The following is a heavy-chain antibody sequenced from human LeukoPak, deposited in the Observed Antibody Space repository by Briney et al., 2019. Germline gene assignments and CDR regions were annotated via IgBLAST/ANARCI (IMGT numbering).Heavy chain of an antibody. J-gene: IGHJ4*02. Sequence: SQTLSLTCTVSGGSISRGGYYWSWIRQHPGKGLEWIGYIYYSGSTYYNPSLKSRVTISVDTSKNQFSLKLSSVTAADTAVYYCASLGDGYNGDYWGQGTLVTVSS. V-gene: IGHV4-31*03. CDR1: GGSISRGGYY. CDR3: ASLGDGYNGDY. D-gene: IGHD5-24*01. CDR2: IYYSGST.